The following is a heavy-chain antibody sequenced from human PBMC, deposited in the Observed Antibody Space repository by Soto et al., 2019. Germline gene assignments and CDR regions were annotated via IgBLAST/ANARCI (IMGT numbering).Heavy chain of an antibody. CDR3: ASGATIYPCYYNYGMDV. CDR2: INHSGST. CDR1: GGSFSGYY. V-gene: IGHV4-34*01. Sequence: QVQLQQWGAGLLKPSETLSLTCAVYGGSFSGYYWSWIRQPPGKGLEWIGEINHSGSTNYNPSLKRRGTISVDTSKTHFSLKMSSVTAADTAVYYCASGATIYPCYYNYGMDVWGQGTTVTVSS. J-gene: IGHJ6*02. D-gene: IGHD5-12*01.